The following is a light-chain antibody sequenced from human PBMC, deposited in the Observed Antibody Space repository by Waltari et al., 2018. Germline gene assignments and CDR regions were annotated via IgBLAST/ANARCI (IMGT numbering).Light chain of an antibody. CDR1: NSDVGGYNY. CDR3: CSYAGRYTLWV. J-gene: IGLJ3*02. V-gene: IGLV2-11*01. CDR2: DVN. Sequence: QSALTQPRSVSGSPGQSVTLSCTGTNSDVGGYNYVSWYQQFPGKAPKLIIYDVNKRPSWVPDRVSGSKSGNTASLTISGLQAEDEATYYCCSYAGRYTLWVFGGGTKLTVL.